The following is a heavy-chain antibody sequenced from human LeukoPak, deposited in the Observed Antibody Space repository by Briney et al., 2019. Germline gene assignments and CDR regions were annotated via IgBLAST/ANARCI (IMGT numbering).Heavy chain of an antibody. V-gene: IGHV3-30*02. CDR1: GFTFSSYG. Sequence: GGSLRLSCAVSGFTFSSYGMHWVRQAPGKGLFWVAFIRYDGSIKYYADSVKGRFTISRDNSKNTLYLQMNSLRSEDTAVYYCARGYSGYDYYYYYYMDVWGKGTTVTISS. D-gene: IGHD5-12*01. J-gene: IGHJ6*03. CDR3: ARGYSGYDYYYYYYMDV. CDR2: IRYDGSIK.